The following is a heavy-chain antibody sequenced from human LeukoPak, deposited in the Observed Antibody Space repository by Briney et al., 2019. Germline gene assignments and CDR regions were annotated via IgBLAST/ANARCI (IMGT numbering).Heavy chain of an antibody. CDR1: GYTFTSYY. Sequence: SVKVSCKASGYTFTSYYMHWVRQAPGQGLEWMGRIIPILGIANYAQKFQGRVTITADKSTSTAYMELSSLRSEDTAVYYCARDSPLLGYFDYWGQGTLVTVSS. CDR2: IIPILGIA. V-gene: IGHV1-69*04. CDR3: ARDSPLLGYFDY. J-gene: IGHJ4*02.